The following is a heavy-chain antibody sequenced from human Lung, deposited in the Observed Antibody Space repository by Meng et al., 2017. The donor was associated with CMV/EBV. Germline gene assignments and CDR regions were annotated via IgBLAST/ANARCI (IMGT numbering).Heavy chain of an antibody. J-gene: IGHJ6*02. CDR1: GGSVSSGSYY. D-gene: IGHD3-16*01. Sequence: SETLSLXCTVSGGSVSSGSYYWSWIRQPPGKGLEWIGYIYYSGSTNYNPSLKSRVTISVDTSKNQFSLKLSSVTAADTAVYYCARDYGWGAVTRYYYYGMAGWXQWNXV. V-gene: IGHV4-61*01. CDR3: ARDYGWGAVTRYYYYGMAG. CDR2: IYYSGST.